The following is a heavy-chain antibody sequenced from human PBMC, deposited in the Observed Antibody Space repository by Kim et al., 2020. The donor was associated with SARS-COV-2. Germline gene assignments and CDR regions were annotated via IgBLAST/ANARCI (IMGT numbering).Heavy chain of an antibody. Sequence: SETLSLTCTVSGGSISSYYWSWIRQPLGKGLEWIAYIYNSGSTNYNPSLKSRVTVSVDTSKNQFSLKLSSVTAADTAVYYCARVGSYSYKDWGQGTLVTVSS. V-gene: IGHV4-59*13. CDR2: IYNSGST. CDR3: ARVGSYSYKD. J-gene: IGHJ4*02. CDR1: GGSISSYY. D-gene: IGHD1-26*01.